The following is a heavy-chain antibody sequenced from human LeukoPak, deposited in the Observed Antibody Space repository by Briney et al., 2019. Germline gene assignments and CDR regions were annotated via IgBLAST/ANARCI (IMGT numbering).Heavy chain of an antibody. CDR1: GYTFTSYG. V-gene: IGHV1-18*04. CDR3: AIVYCGGVSCYWGDFDY. CDR2: ISAYNGNT. Sequence: ASVKVSCTASGYTFTSYGISWVRQAPGQGLEWMGWISAYNGNTNYAQKLQGRVTMTTDTSTSTPYIELRNLRSDDTAVYCCAIVYCGGVSCYWGDFDYWGQETLVTVSS. J-gene: IGHJ4*02. D-gene: IGHD2-15*01.